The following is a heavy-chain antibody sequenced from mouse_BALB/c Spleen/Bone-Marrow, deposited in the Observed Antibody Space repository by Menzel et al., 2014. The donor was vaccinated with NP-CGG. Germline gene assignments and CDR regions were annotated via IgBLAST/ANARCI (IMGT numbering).Heavy chain of an antibody. V-gene: IGHV5-9-2*01. CDR3: ARHAYYDQTEVSFVY. CDR1: GFSFRNYG. D-gene: IGHD2-4*01. J-gene: IGHJ3*01. Sequence: DVMLVESGGGLVKSGGSLKLSCAASGFSFRNYGMSWVRQTPEKRLEWVATISGDGRYTFYSDSVKGRFTISRDNAKNNLYLQLSSLRSEDTALYYCARHAYYDQTEVSFVYWGQGTLVTVSA. CDR2: ISGDGRYT.